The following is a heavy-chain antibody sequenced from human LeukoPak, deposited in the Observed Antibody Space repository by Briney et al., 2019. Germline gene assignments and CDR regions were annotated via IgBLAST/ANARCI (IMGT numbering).Heavy chain of an antibody. D-gene: IGHD4-17*01. Sequence: GGSLRLSCAASGFTFSSYEMNWVRQAPGKGLEWVSYISSSGSTIYYAGSVKGRFTISRDNAKNSLYLQMNSLRAEDTAVYYCARDRPENYGDYRPFDYWGQGTLVTVSS. CDR2: ISSSGSTI. J-gene: IGHJ4*02. CDR3: ARDRPENYGDYRPFDY. CDR1: GFTFSSYE. V-gene: IGHV3-48*03.